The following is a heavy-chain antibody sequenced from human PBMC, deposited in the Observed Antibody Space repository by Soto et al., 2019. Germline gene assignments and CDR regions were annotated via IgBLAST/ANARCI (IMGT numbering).Heavy chain of an antibody. Sequence: QVQLVQSGAEVKKPGASVKVSCKASGYTFTSYGISWVRQAPGQGLEWMGWISAYNGNTNYAQKLQGRVTMTTDTXXSXAXXELRSLRSDDTAVYYCARVYLYYDSSGYYYGGFDYWGQGTLVTVSS. D-gene: IGHD3-22*01. CDR2: ISAYNGNT. V-gene: IGHV1-18*01. CDR3: ARVYLYYDSSGYYYGGFDY. CDR1: GYTFTSYG. J-gene: IGHJ4*02.